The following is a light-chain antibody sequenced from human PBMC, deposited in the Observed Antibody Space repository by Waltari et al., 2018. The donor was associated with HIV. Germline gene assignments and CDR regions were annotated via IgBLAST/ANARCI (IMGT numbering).Light chain of an antibody. CDR3: AAWDDSVSGWA. J-gene: IGLJ2*01. V-gene: IGLV1-47*01. Sequence: QSVLTQAPSASGTPGQRVTLSCSGTGSNVGVNFVSWYQQLPGMAPKLLIYSNNDRPYRVLDRFAGSKSGTSASLAISGLRFEDEAVYFCAAWDDSVSGWAFGEGTKVTVL. CDR1: GSNVGVNF. CDR2: SNN.